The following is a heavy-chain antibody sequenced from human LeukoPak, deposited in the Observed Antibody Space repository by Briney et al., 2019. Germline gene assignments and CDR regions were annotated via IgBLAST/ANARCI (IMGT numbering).Heavy chain of an antibody. D-gene: IGHD4-17*01. V-gene: IGHV3-21*01. CDR3: ARRDYGDYPDAFDI. J-gene: IGHJ3*02. Sequence: GGSLRLSCAASGFTFSSYSMIWVRQAPGKGLEWVSSISSSSSYIYYADSVKGRFTISRDNAKNSLYLQMNSLRAEDTAVYYCARRDYGDYPDAFDIWGQGTMVTVSS. CDR1: GFTFSSYS. CDR2: ISSSSSYI.